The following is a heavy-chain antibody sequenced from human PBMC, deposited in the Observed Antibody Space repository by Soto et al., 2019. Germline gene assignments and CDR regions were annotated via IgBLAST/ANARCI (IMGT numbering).Heavy chain of an antibody. Sequence: PGGSLRLSCAASGFTFSSYGMHWVRQAPGKGLEWVAVIWYDGSNKYYADSVKGRFTISRDNSKNTLYLQMNSLRAEDTAVYYCARDRGSSGGFDYWGQGTLVTVSS. J-gene: IGHJ4*02. CDR3: ARDRGSSGGFDY. V-gene: IGHV3-33*01. D-gene: IGHD6-6*01. CDR2: IWYDGSNK. CDR1: GFTFSSYG.